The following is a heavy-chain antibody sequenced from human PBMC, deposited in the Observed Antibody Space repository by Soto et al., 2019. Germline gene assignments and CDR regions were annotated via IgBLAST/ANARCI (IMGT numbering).Heavy chain of an antibody. CDR1: GFTFSSYS. V-gene: IGHV3-21*01. CDR3: AKYSSRYYFDY. Sequence: GGSLRLSCAASGFTFSSYSMNWVRQAPGKGLEWVSSISSSSSYIYYADSVKGRFTISRDNAKNSLYLQMNSLRAEDTAVYYCAKYSSRYYFDYWGQGTLVTVSS. D-gene: IGHD6-13*01. CDR2: ISSSSSYI. J-gene: IGHJ4*02.